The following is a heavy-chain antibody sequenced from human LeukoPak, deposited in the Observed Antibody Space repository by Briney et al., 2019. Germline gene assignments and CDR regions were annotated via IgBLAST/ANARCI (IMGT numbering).Heavy chain of an antibody. V-gene: IGHV4-59*08. D-gene: IGHD3-10*01. Sequence: SETLSLTCTVSGGSISSYYWSWIRQPPGKGLEWTGYIYNSGNTNYNPSLKSRVTISVDTSKNQFSLKLSSVTAADTAVYYCARQQMVRGVIYYFDYWGQGTLVTVSS. J-gene: IGHJ4*02. CDR1: GGSISSYY. CDR2: IYNSGNT. CDR3: ARQQMVRGVIYYFDY.